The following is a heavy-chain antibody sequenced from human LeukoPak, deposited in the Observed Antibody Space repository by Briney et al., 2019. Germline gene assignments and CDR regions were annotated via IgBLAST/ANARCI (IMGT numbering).Heavy chain of an antibody. CDR2: INPSGDST. V-gene: IGHV1-46*01. CDR3: ARDGGSFSYNMDV. J-gene: IGHJ6*02. D-gene: IGHD1-26*01. CDR1: GYTFTINH. Sequence: ASVKVSCKASGYTFTINHIHWVRQAPGQGLEWMGVINPSGDSTTYAQNFQGRVTMTRDTSTSTVYMELRSLRSEDTAVYFCARDGGSFSYNMDVWGQGTTVTVSS.